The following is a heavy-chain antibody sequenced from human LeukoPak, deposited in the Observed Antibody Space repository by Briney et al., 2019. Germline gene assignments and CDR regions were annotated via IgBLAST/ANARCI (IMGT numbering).Heavy chain of an antibody. V-gene: IGHV1-18*01. D-gene: IGHD1-26*01. CDR3: ARGWELIS. CDR2: IRSFNGDT. J-gene: IGHJ5*02. CDR1: GYTFTNYD. Sequence: ASVKVSCKASGYTFTNYDISWVRQAPGHGLEWMGWIRSFNGDTNYAQKFQGRVTITADTSTSTAYMELRSLRSDDTAVYYCARGWELISWGQGTLVTVSS.